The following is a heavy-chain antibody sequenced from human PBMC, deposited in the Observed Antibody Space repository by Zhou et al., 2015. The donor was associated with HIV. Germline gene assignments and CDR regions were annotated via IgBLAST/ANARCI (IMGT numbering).Heavy chain of an antibody. CDR1: GGTFSSYA. CDR3: ARGCSSTSCYLHYYYYMDV. Sequence: QVQLVQSGAEVKKPGSSVKVSCKASGGTFSSYAISWVRQAPGQGLEWMGGIIPIFGTANYAQKFQGRVTITADESTSTAYMELSSLRSEDTAVYYCARGCSSTSCYLHYYYYMDVWGKGTTVTVSS. CDR2: IIPIFGTA. V-gene: IGHV1-69*01. J-gene: IGHJ6*03. D-gene: IGHD2-2*01.